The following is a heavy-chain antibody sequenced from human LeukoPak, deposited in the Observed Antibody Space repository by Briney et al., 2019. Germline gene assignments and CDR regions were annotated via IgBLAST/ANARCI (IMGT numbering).Heavy chain of an antibody. CDR3: ARSTYYYDSSGSVFDY. CDR1: GGSFSGYY. Sequence: SETLSLTCAVYGGSFSGYYWSWIRQPPGKGLEWIGEINHSGSTNYNPSLKSRVTISVDTSKNQFSLKLSPVTAADTAVYYCARSTYYYDSSGSVFDYWGQGTLVTVSS. V-gene: IGHV4-34*01. J-gene: IGHJ4*02. D-gene: IGHD3-22*01. CDR2: INHSGST.